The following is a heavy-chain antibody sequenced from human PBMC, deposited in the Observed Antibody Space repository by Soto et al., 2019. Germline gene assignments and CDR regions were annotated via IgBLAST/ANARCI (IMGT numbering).Heavy chain of an antibody. CDR1: GYTFTSYG. CDR2: ISAYNGNT. D-gene: IGHD1-20*01. V-gene: IGHV1-18*01. CDR3: ARAYLTGPFDY. J-gene: IGHJ4*02. Sequence: ASVTVSCKASGYTFTSYGISWVRQAPGQGLEWMGWISAYNGNTNYAQKLQGRVTMTTDTSTSTAYMELRSLRSDDTAAYYCARAYLTGPFDYWGQGTLVTVSS.